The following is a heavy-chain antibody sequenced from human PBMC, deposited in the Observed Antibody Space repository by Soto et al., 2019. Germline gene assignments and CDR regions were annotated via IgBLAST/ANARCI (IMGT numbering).Heavy chain of an antibody. CDR1: GFAFSSYA. V-gene: IGHV3-30-3*01. Sequence: QVQLVESGGDVVQPERSLRLSCAASGFAFSSYAMHWVRQAPGKGLEWVAVISYNGDTTYYAESVKGRFTISRDNSKNTLYLQKNSLRAEDTAVYYCARDQIPGPPDYCDYWGQGTLVTVSS. CDR2: ISYNGDTT. CDR3: ARDQIPGPPDYCDY. J-gene: IGHJ4*02.